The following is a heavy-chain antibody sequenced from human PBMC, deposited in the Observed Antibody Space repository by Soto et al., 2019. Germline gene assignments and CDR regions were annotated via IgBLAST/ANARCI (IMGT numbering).Heavy chain of an antibody. Sequence: RRVYFAASGFSFGSYALSWVRQAPGKGLEWVSTISGSDGKTFYADSVKGRFSISRDTSQSTLYLQMNSLRADDTAMYYCARWNYLDYWGQGTRVTAPQ. V-gene: IGHV3-23*01. CDR3: ARWNYLDY. CDR1: GFSFGSYA. D-gene: IGHD1-1*01. J-gene: IGHJ4*02. CDR2: ISGSDGKT.